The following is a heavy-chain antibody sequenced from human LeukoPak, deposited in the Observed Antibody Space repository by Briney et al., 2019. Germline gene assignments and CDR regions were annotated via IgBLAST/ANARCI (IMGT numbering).Heavy chain of an antibody. Sequence: GGSLRLSCAASGFTFSDYNMRWIRQAPGKGLEWVSSISRSGSTKYYADSVKGRFTISRDNSKNTLYLQMNSLRAEDTAVYYCSGYSYGSDFWGKGTTVTVSS. CDR3: SGYSYGSDF. J-gene: IGHJ6*04. CDR1: GFTFSDYN. CDR2: ISRSGSTK. V-gene: IGHV3-11*04. D-gene: IGHD5-18*01.